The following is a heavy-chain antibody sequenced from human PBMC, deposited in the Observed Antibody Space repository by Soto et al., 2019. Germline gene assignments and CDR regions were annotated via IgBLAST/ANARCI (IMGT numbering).Heavy chain of an antibody. V-gene: IGHV1-3*01. J-gene: IGHJ4*02. Sequence: QVQIVQSGAEVKKPGASVRVSCKASGYIFTSYVMHWVRQAPGQRLEWMGWINAGNGNTKYSPKYQGRVTITRDTSASAAHMDLSSLTSEDTAVYFCARGNQEFDYWGQGTLVTVSS. CDR3: ARGNQEFDY. CDR1: GYIFTSYV. CDR2: INAGNGNT. D-gene: IGHD2-2*01.